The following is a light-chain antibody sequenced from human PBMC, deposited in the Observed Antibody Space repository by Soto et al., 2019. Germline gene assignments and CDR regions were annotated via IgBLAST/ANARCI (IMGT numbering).Light chain of an antibody. CDR3: QKYGSSPIN. Sequence: EIVWTQSPGTLSLSPVERATLSCRASQSVSSSYLAWYQQKPGQAPRLLIYGESSRATGIPDRFSGSGSGTDFTLTISRLEPEDFAVYYCQKYGSSPINCGQGKRRVIK. J-gene: IGKJ5*01. CDR1: QSVSSSY. CDR2: GES. V-gene: IGKV3-20*01.